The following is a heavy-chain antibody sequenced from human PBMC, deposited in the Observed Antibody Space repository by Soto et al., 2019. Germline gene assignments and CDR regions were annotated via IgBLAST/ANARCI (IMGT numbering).Heavy chain of an antibody. Sequence: QVHLQQWGAGLLKPSETLSLTCAVNGGSLTGYYWSWIRQPPGKGLEWIGEIKDGGVTNYSPSLKGRVTMSAYTSKNQFSLKLNSVTAADTAVYYCARGQEGIVATHWDQGTLVTVSS. CDR3: ARGQEGIVATH. V-gene: IGHV4-34*01. D-gene: IGHD5-12*01. J-gene: IGHJ4*02. CDR2: IKDGGVT. CDR1: GGSLTGYY.